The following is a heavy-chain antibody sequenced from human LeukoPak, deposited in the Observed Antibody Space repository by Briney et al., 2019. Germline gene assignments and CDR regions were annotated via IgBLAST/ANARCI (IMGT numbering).Heavy chain of an antibody. J-gene: IGHJ5*02. CDR1: GYSFTSSW. CDR3: ARQPGAGWFDP. CDR2: INPGDSDT. D-gene: IGHD3-10*01. V-gene: IGHV5-51*01. Sequence: GASLQISCQASGYSFTSSWIGWARQMPGKGLEWMAIINPGDSDTRYSPSFQGQVTISADKSISTVYLQWGSLKASDTAMYYCARQPGAGWFDPWGQGTLVTVSS.